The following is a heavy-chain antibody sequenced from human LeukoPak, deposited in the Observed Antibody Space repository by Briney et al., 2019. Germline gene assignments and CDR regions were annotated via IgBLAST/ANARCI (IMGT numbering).Heavy chain of an antibody. V-gene: IGHV1-3*01. CDR1: GYTFTTYA. J-gene: IGHJ3*02. CDR3: ARGDSSTFDSGGFDI. Sequence: ASVKVSCKASGYTFTTYAMHWVRQAPGQRLEWMGWINAGNGKTKDSQKFQGRVTITRDTSANTAYMELSSLGSEDTAVYYCARGDSSTFDSGGFDIWGQGTMVAVSS. CDR2: INAGNGKT. D-gene: IGHD3-22*01.